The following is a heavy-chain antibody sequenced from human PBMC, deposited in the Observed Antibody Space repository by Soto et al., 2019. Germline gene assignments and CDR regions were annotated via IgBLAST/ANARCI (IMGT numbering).Heavy chain of an antibody. CDR3: AREWGNGGYLIYYYGMDV. Sequence: QVQLVQSGAEVKKPGSSVKVSCKASGGTFSSYTISWVRQAPGQGLEWMGRIIPILGIANYAQKFQGRVTITEEXXTXTXXMELSSLRSEDTAVYYCAREWGNGGYLIYYYGMDVWGQGTTVTVSS. V-gene: IGHV1-69*08. J-gene: IGHJ6*02. CDR1: GGTFSSYT. D-gene: IGHD5-12*01. CDR2: IIPILGIA.